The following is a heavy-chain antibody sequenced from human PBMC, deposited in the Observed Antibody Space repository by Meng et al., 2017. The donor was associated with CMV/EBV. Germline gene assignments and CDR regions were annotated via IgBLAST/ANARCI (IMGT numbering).Heavy chain of an antibody. V-gene: IGHV1-69*05. J-gene: IGHJ6*02. CDR3: ARGPYYDFWSGYEGGMDV. CDR2: IIPIFGTA. CDR1: GYTFTGYY. Sequence: SVKVSCKASGYTFTGYYMHWVRQAPGQGLEWMGGIIPIFGTANYAQKFQGRVTITTDESTSTAYMELSSLRSEDTAVYYCARGPYYDFWSGYEGGMDVWGQGTTVTVS. D-gene: IGHD3-3*01.